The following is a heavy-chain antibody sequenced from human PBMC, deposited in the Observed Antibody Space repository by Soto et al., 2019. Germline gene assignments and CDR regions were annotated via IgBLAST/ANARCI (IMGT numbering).Heavy chain of an antibody. CDR1: GYDFFKYN. CDR3: TRADADVVILPDFRPLFDL. D-gene: IGHD2-21*02. J-gene: IGHJ4*02. V-gene: IGHV1-46*01. CDR2: INPNVGYQ. Sequence: QAQLVQSGAEVKKPGASVKVSCKTSGYDFFKYNMHWVRQAPGQGLEWMGVINPNVGYQRHAQKFKGRVIMTRDTSSKIVYMEMGGLTSEDTAMYYCTRADADVVILPDFRPLFDLWGQGALVTVSS.